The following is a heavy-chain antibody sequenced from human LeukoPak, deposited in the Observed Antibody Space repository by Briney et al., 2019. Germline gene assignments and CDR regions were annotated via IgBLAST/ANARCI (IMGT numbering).Heavy chain of an antibody. Sequence: GGSLRLSCAASGFTFSSYEMNWVRQAPGKGLEWVSYISSSGSTIYYADSVKGRFTISRDNAKNSLYLQMNSLKTEDTAVYYCTTDYYDSSGYYYPNDYWGQGTLVTVSS. CDR2: ISSSGSTI. D-gene: IGHD3-22*01. J-gene: IGHJ4*02. V-gene: IGHV3-48*03. CDR1: GFTFSSYE. CDR3: TTDYYDSSGYYYPNDY.